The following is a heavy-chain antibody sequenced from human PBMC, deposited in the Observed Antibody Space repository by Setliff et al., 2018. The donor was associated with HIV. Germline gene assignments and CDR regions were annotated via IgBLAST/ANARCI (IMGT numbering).Heavy chain of an antibody. J-gene: IGHJ5*02. CDR1: SGPLSAYY. V-gene: IGHV4-34*10. CDR3: ARYTSKVDWFDP. Sequence: SETLSLTCGAYSGPLSAYYRAWIRQPPGKGLEWIGEINHSGSTNYNPSLKSRVTIFVDTSKTQFYLKLRSVTASDTAVYYCARYTSKVDWFDPWGQGTLVTVSS. CDR2: INHSGST.